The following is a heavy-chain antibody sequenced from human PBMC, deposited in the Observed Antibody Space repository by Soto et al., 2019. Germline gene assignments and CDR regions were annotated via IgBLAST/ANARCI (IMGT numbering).Heavy chain of an antibody. CDR2: IFSNDEK. Sequence: QVTLKESGPVLVKPTETLTLTCTVSGFSLSNARMGVSWIRQPPGKALEWLAHIFSNDEKSYSTSLKSRLTISKETSKSQVVLTITNMDPVDTATYYCARLSGVVPASLPYYYYGMDVWGQGTTVTVSS. D-gene: IGHD2-15*01. CDR3: ARLSGVVPASLPYYYYGMDV. CDR1: GFSLSNARMG. J-gene: IGHJ6*02. V-gene: IGHV2-26*01.